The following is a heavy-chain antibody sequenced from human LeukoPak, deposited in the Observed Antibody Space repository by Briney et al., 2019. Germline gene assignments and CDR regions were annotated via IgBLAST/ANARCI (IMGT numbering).Heavy chain of an antibody. CDR3: AKEGGESRTPGYFDY. CDR2: IYSGGST. D-gene: IGHD3-16*01. Sequence: GGSLRLSCAASGFTVSSNYMSWVRQAPGKGLEWVSVIYSGGSTYYADSVKGRFTISRDNSKNTLYLQMNSLRAEDTAVYYCAKEGGESRTPGYFDYWGQGTLGTVSA. J-gene: IGHJ4*02. V-gene: IGHV3-66*02. CDR1: GFTVSSNY.